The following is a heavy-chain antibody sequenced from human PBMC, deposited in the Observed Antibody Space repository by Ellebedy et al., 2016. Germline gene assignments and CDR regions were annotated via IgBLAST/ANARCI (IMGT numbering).Heavy chain of an antibody. CDR2: ISTTGDRT. V-gene: IGHV3-23*01. CDR1: GFTFRDYA. Sequence: GESLKISCAASGFTFRDYAMAWVRATPGNGLEWVAAISTTGDRTYYPDSVKGRFTISRDNSKNTLYLQMSTLRAEDSALYYCVRKVYHRFDEWGQGTLVTVSS. CDR3: VRKVYHRFDE. D-gene: IGHD2-2*01. J-gene: IGHJ4*02.